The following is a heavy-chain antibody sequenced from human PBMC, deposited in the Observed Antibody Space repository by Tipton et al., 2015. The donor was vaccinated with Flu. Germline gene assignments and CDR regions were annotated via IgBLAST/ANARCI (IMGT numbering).Heavy chain of an antibody. CDR2: IHKTGTT. J-gene: IGHJ5*02. CDR3: ARRDYSNYVSEPKNWFDP. D-gene: IGHD4-11*01. V-gene: IGHV4-39*07. Sequence: TLSLTCTVSGGSINSIDDYWGWSRQAPGKGLEWVGNIHKTGTTYYNPSLTSRVTISVDTSKNQFSLRLTSVTAADTAVYYCARRDYSNYVSEPKNWFDPWGQGTLVTVSS. CDR1: GGSINSIDDY.